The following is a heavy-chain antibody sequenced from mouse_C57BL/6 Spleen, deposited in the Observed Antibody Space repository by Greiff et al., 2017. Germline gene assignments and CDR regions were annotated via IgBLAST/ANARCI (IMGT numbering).Heavy chain of an antibody. D-gene: IGHD2-12*01. CDR2: IDPSDSYT. CDR1: GYTFTSYW. CDR3: AVLRRRTSLYYYAMDY. J-gene: IGHJ4*01. Sequence: QVQLKQPGAELVKPGASVKLSCKASGYTFTSYWMQWVKQRPGQGLEWIGEIDPSDSYTNYNQKFKGKATLTVDTSSSTAYMQLSSLTSEDSAVYYCAVLRRRTSLYYYAMDYWGQGTSVTVSS. V-gene: IGHV1-50*01.